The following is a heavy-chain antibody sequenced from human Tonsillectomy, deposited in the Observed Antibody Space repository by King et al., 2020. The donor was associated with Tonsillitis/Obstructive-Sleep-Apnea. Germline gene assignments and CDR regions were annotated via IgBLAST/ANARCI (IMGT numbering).Heavy chain of an antibody. CDR2: ISYSGST. CDR1: GGSIGSGNFH. D-gene: IGHD6-19*01. V-gene: IGHV4-39*01. Sequence: QLQESGPGLVKPSETLSLTCTVTGGSIGSGNFHWGWIRQSPGKGLEWIGTISYSGSTYYKPSLKSRVTISVDTSKNQFSLKLTSVTAADTTIYYCARHLGSSGWTPIYFDYWGHGTLVAVSS. CDR3: ARHLGSSGWTPIYFDY. J-gene: IGHJ4*01.